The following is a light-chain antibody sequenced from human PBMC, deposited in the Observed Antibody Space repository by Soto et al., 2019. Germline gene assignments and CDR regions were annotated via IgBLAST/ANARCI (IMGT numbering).Light chain of an antibody. J-gene: IGKJ5*01. V-gene: IGKV1-33*01. CDR2: DAS. Sequence: DIQMTQSPSSLSASVVYRVTITCQASQDISNYLNWYQQKPGKAPKLLIYDASNLETGVPSRFSGSGSGTDFTFTIRSLQPEDIATYYCQQYDNLRRITFGQGTRLEIK. CDR1: QDISNY. CDR3: QQYDNLRRIT.